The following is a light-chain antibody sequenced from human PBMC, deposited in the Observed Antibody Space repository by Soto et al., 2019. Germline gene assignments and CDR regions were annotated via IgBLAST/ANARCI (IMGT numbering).Light chain of an antibody. CDR2: DVS. J-gene: IGKJ5*01. V-gene: IGKV3-15*01. Sequence: IIITQSPGTLSVSPGERATLSCRAAQGVTTNFAWYQQKSGQSPRLLIYDVSNRATGVPARFSGSGSGTDLTMKISRVEAEDVAVDDCMQRIQFPITFGQGTRLEN. CDR3: MQRIQFPIT. CDR1: QGVTTN.